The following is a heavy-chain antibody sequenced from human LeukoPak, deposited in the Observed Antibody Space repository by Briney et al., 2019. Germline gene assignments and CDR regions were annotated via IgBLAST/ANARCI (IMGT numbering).Heavy chain of an antibody. CDR2: ISGYNGNT. CDR1: GTTLSNYG. Sequence: ASVKVSCKASGTTLSNYGITWVRQAPGQGLEWMGWISGYNGNTNYAQKFQGRATMTTDTSTSTAYMELRSLRSDDTALYYCARDCSGGTCYLDYWGQGTLVTVSS. V-gene: IGHV1-18*01. CDR3: ARDCSGGTCYLDY. J-gene: IGHJ4*02. D-gene: IGHD2-15*01.